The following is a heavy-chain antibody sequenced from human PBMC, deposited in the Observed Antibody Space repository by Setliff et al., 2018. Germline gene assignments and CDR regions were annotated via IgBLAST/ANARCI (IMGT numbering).Heavy chain of an antibody. V-gene: IGHV3-7*01. Sequence: GGSLRLSCAASGFTFSSFWMAWVRQSPGRGLEWVANINQDGSGKYYADSVKGRFTISRDNSKNTLYLQMNSLRVEDTAVYYCARDGVFYAMDFWGQGTTVTVSS. CDR2: INQDGSGK. D-gene: IGHD3-10*01. CDR3: ARDGVFYAMDF. J-gene: IGHJ6*02. CDR1: GFTFSSFW.